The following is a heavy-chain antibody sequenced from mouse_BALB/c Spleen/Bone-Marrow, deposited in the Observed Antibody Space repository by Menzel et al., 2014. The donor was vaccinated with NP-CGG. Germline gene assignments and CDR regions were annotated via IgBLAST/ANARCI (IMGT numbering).Heavy chain of an antibody. Sequence: EVQLGESGAELVEPGASVKLSCTGSGFNSKDTYMHWVKQRPEQGLEWIGRIDPANGNAKYDPKFQGKATITADTSSNTAYLQLSSLTSEDTAVYYCNARDYRYEGYAMDNWGQGTSVTVSS. CDR1: GFNSKDTY. J-gene: IGHJ4*01. CDR2: IDPANGNA. D-gene: IGHD2-14*01. V-gene: IGHV14-3*02. CDR3: NARDYRYEGYAMDN.